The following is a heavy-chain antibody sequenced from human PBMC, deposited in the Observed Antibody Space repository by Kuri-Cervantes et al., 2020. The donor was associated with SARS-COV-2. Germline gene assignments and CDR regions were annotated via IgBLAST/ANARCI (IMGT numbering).Heavy chain of an antibody. CDR2: IKQDGSEK. D-gene: IGHD2-2*01. CDR3: AREDLSVVVPAAFFDY. Sequence: LSLTCAASGFTFSSYWMSWVRQAPGKGLEWVANIKQDGSEKYYVDSVKGRFTISRDNAKNSLYLQMNSLRAEDTAVYYCAREDLSVVVPAAFFDYWGQGTLVTVSS. CDR1: GFTFSSYW. V-gene: IGHV3-7*03. J-gene: IGHJ4*02.